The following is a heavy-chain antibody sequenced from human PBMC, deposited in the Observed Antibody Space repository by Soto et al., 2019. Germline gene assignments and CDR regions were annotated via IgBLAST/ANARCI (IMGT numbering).Heavy chain of an antibody. CDR2: IYYSGST. Sequence: SETLSLTCTVSGGSISSYYWSWIRQPPGKGLEWIGYIYYSGSTNYNPSLKSRVTISVDTSKSQFSLKLNSVTAADTAVYYCARAPITVVRGYYYYYGMDVWGQGTRVTVSS. V-gene: IGHV4-59*01. J-gene: IGHJ6*02. D-gene: IGHD3-10*01. CDR3: ARAPITVVRGYYYYYGMDV. CDR1: GGSISSYY.